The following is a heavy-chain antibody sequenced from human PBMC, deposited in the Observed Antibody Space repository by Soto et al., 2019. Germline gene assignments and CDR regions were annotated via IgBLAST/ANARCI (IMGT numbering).Heavy chain of an antibody. CDR3: ARDFDAGSRTDFDY. Sequence: QVLLVESGGGLVKPGGSLRLSCATSGLIFSDYYMHWIRQAPGKGLEWISYISGNGRIIQYADSEKGRFTISRDNAQNSLYLQMNSLRAEDTALYFCARDFDAGSRTDFDYWGQGTLVTVSS. D-gene: IGHD5-12*01. J-gene: IGHJ4*02. CDR2: ISGNGRII. CDR1: GLIFSDYY. V-gene: IGHV3-11*01.